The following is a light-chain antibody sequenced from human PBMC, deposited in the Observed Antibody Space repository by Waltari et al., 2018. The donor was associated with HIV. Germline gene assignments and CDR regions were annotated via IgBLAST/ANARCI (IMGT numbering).Light chain of an antibody. Sequence: SYVLTQPPSVSVAPGQTARISCEGDNLGSKSVHWYQQKPGQAPVLGVYYDTDRPSGIPERFSGSNSGNTATLIISGVEAGDEADYYCHVWDSFSDHRVFGGGTELTVL. CDR2: YDT. CDR3: HVWDSFSDHRV. CDR1: NLGSKS. J-gene: IGLJ2*01. V-gene: IGLV3-21*02.